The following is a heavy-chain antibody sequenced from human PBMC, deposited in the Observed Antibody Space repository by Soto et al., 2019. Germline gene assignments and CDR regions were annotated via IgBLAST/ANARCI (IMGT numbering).Heavy chain of an antibody. CDR3: VRDRGADTLTGYSSAFDF. J-gene: IGHJ3*01. D-gene: IGHD3-9*01. CDR2: MTWNSGIR. CDR1: GFTLDDHA. Sequence: EVQLVESGGGLVQPGRSLRLTCRVSGFTLDDHAMHWVRQVPGKGLEWVSGMTWNSGIRGYAESVRGRFTMSRENVKDSVYLQMNSLRPEDTAFYYCVRDRGADTLTGYSSAFDFWGRGTMVTVSS. V-gene: IGHV3-9*01.